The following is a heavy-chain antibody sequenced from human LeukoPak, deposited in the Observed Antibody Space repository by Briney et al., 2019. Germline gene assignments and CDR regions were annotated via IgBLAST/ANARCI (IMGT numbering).Heavy chain of an antibody. D-gene: IGHD6-6*01. CDR2: IYYSGST. V-gene: IGHV4-59*13. CDR1: GGSISSYY. CDR3: ARDSRWDCSSFDY. J-gene: IGHJ4*02. Sequence: SETLSLTCTVSGGSISSYYWSWIRQPPGKGLEWIGYIYYSGSTNYNPSLKSRATISVDTSKTQFSLNLSSLTAADTAVYYCARDSRWDCSSFDYWGQGTLVTVSS.